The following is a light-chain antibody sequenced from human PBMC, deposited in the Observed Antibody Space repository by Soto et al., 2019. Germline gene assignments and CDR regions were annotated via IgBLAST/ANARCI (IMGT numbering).Light chain of an antibody. V-gene: IGLV2-8*01. Sequence: QSALTQPPSASGSPGQSVTISCTGTSTDVGGYNYVSWHQQHPGPAPKLMMFEVSKRPSGVPDRLSGSKFGNTASLTVSGLHAEDEADYYCASYGGNTNVVFGGGTKLTVL. CDR1: STDVGGYNY. CDR2: EVS. J-gene: IGLJ2*01. CDR3: ASYGGNTNVV.